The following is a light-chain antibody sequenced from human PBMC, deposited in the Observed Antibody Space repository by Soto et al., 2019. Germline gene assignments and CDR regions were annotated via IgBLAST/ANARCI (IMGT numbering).Light chain of an antibody. V-gene: IGKV1-5*01. CDR3: QQYPNNNTQWM. CDR2: DAS. CDR1: QTISTW. J-gene: IGKJ1*01. Sequence: DIQVTQSPPTLSASVGDRVTITCRASQTISTWMAWYQQKPGKAPKLLVYDASTLQSGVASRFSGSGSGTEFTLIISGLQPDDSATYYCQQYPNNNTQWMFGQGTKVEI.